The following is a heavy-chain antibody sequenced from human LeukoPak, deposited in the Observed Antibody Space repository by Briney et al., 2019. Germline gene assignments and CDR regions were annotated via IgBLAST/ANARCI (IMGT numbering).Heavy chain of an antibody. Sequence: ASVKVSCKASGGTFSSYAISWVRQAPGQGLEWMGGIIPIFGTANYAQKFQGRVTITADEPTSTAYMELSSLRSEDTAVYYCARDLCSGGSCYSFDYWGQGTLVTVSS. D-gene: IGHD2-15*01. V-gene: IGHV1-69*13. J-gene: IGHJ4*02. CDR3: ARDLCSGGSCYSFDY. CDR2: IIPIFGTA. CDR1: GGTFSSYA.